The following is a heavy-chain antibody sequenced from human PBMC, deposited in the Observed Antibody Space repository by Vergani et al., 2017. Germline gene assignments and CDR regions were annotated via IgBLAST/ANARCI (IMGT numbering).Heavy chain of an antibody. CDR1: GFTFSSYG. Sequence: QVQLVESGGGVVQPGRSLRLSCAASGFTFSSYGMHWVRQAPGKGLEWVAVISYDGSNKYYADSVKGRFTISRDNSKNTLYLQMNSLRAEDTAVYYCARDVKCCSGGSCYPLGAFDIWGQGTMVTVSS. J-gene: IGHJ3*02. CDR2: ISYDGSNK. V-gene: IGHV3-30*03. CDR3: ARDVKCCSGGSCYPLGAFDI. D-gene: IGHD2-15*01.